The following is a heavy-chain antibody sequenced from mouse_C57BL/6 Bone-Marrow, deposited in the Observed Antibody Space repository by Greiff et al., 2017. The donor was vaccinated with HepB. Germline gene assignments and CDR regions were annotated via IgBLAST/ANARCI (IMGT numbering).Heavy chain of an antibody. CDR1: GFSFNTYA. CDR2: IRSKSNNYAT. D-gene: IGHD2-1*01. V-gene: IGHV10-1*01. CDR3: NLLCPRGFAY. Sequence: EVKLMESGGGLVQPKGSLKLSCAASGFSFNTYAMNWVRQAPGKGLEWVARIRSKSNNYATYYADSVKDRFTISRDDSESMLYLQMNNLKTEDTAMYYCNLLCPRGFAYWGQGTLVTVSA. J-gene: IGHJ3*01.